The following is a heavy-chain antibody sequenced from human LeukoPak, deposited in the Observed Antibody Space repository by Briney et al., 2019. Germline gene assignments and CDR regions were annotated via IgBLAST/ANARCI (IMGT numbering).Heavy chain of an antibody. D-gene: IGHD6-13*01. CDR1: GASLSSYY. J-gene: IGHJ4*02. CDR3: ARGAGYSSSFFDY. Sequence: SSETLSLTCSVPGASLSSYYWSWIRQPPGKGLEWIGYIYYSGSTNYNPSLKSRVTISVDTSKNQFSLKLSSVTAADTAVYYCARGAGYSSSFFDYWGQGTLVTVSS. V-gene: IGHV4-59*01. CDR2: IYYSGST.